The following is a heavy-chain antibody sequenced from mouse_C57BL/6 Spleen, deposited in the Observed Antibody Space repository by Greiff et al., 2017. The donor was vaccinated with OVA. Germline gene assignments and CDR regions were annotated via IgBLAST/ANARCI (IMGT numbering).Heavy chain of an antibody. CDR1: GYSITSGYY. CDR2: ISYDGSN. V-gene: IGHV3-6*01. D-gene: IGHD4-1*01. CDR3: ARGDWVFFAY. J-gene: IGHJ3*01. Sequence: EVQLQESGPGLVKPSQSLSLTCSVTGYSITSGYYWNWIRQFPGNKLEWMGYISYDGSNNYNPSLKIRISIPCYPSKNQFFLKLNSVPTEATATFSCARGDWVFFAYWGHGTLVTVSA.